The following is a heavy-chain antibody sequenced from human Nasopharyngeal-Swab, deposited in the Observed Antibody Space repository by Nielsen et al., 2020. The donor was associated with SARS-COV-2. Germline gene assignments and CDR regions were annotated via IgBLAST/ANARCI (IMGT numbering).Heavy chain of an antibody. Sequence: GESLKISCVASGIPLSKSWKQWVRQSPGKGLVLVSRINTDARDTTYADSVKGRFTISRDNAKNTLYLQMDSLRVEDTAVYYCAREEAWSKTFDRWCQGTLVTVAS. D-gene: IGHD2-15*01. CDR3: AREEAWSKTFDR. CDR2: INTDARDT. CDR1: GIPLSKSW. J-gene: IGHJ5*02. V-gene: IGHV3-74*03.